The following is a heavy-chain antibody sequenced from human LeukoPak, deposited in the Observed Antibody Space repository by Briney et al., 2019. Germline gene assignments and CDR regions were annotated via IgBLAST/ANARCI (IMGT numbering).Heavy chain of an antibody. V-gene: IGHV3-23*01. CDR2: ISGGGGNI. CDR1: GFTFRSYA. Sequence: GSLRLSYAASGFTFRSYAMNWVRQAPGKGLEWVSTISGGGGNIYYADSVKGRFTISRDNSKNTLSLQMNSLRAEDTAVYYCAKEFGDYSPPYWGQGTLVTVSS. J-gene: IGHJ4*02. CDR3: AKEFGDYSPPY. D-gene: IGHD3-10*01.